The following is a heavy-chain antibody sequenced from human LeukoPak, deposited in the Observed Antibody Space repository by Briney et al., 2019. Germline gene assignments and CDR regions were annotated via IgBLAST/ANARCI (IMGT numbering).Heavy chain of an antibody. CDR3: AKVYMTTVTTDY. J-gene: IGHJ4*02. Sequence: TGGSLRLSCAASGFTFSSYAMSWVRQAPGKGLEWVSAISGSGGSTYYADSVKGRFTISRDNSKNTLYLQMNSLRAEDKAVYYCAKVYMTTVTTDYWGQGTLVTVSS. V-gene: IGHV3-23*01. CDR1: GFTFSSYA. D-gene: IGHD4-17*01. CDR2: ISGSGGST.